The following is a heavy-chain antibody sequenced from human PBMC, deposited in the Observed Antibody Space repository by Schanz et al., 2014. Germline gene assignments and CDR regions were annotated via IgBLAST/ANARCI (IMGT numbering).Heavy chain of an antibody. D-gene: IGHD2-2*01. CDR3: AKDLLYGAPMPLNHLDY. J-gene: IGHJ4*02. Sequence: EVQLLESGGGLVQPGGSLRLSCAASGFTFSSYAMSWVRQAPGKGLEWVSALSGSGGSTYYADSVKGRFTMSRDNSKNTLYLQMNSLRAEDTAVYYCAKDLLYGAPMPLNHLDYWGQGTLVTVSS. CDR2: LSGSGGST. V-gene: IGHV3-23*01. CDR1: GFTFSSYA.